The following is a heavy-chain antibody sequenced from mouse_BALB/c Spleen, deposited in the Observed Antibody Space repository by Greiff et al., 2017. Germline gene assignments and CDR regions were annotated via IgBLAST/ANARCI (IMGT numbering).Heavy chain of an antibody. CDR3: ARRGGYYGSSPHWYFDV. Sequence: EVKLMESGGGLVKLGGSLKLSCAASGFTFSSYYMSWVRQTPEKRLELVAAINSNGGSTYYPDTVKGRFTISRDNAKNTLYLQMSSLKSEDTALYYCARRGGYYGSSPHWYFDVWGAGTTVTVSS. CDR2: INSNGGST. J-gene: IGHJ1*01. V-gene: IGHV5-6-2*01. D-gene: IGHD1-1*01. CDR1: GFTFSSYY.